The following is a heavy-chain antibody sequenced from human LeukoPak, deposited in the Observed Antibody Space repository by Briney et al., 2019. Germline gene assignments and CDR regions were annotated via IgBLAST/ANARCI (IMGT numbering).Heavy chain of an antibody. CDR3: ASGGSGSYGAFDS. J-gene: IGHJ3*02. CDR2: ISSSDSTI. D-gene: IGHD3-10*01. V-gene: IGHV3-48*03. Sequence: QAGGSLRLSCAASGFTFSSYDMNWVRQAPGKGLEWVSYISSSDSTIYYADSVKGRFTISRDNAKNSLYLQMNSLRAEDTAVYYCASGGSGSYGAFDSWGQGTMVTASS. CDR1: GFTFSSYD.